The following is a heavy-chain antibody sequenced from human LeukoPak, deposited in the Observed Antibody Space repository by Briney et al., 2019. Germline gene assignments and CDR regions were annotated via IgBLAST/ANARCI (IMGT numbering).Heavy chain of an antibody. Sequence: GGSLRLSCAASGFTFSSYAMHWVRQAPGKGLEWVADISYDGSNKYYADSVKGRFTISRDNSKNTLYLQMDSLRPEDTAVYYCARDYYGSGSSPQRLDYWGQGTLVTVSS. CDR3: ARDYYGSGSSPQRLDY. CDR2: ISYDGSNK. J-gene: IGHJ4*02. CDR1: GFTFSSYA. D-gene: IGHD3-10*01. V-gene: IGHV3-30*04.